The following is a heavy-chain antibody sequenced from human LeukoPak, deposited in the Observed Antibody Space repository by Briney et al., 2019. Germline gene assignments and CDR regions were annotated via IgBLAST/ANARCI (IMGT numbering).Heavy chain of an antibody. V-gene: IGHV4-61*01. CDR2: IYYSGST. Sequence: SETLSLTCTVSGGSISTGYYYWSWIRQPPGKGLEWIGYIYYSGSTNYNPSLKSRVTISVDTSKNQFSLKLSSVTAADTAVYYCARTGDDYGGNGYFDYWGQGTLVTVSS. J-gene: IGHJ4*02. D-gene: IGHD4-23*01. CDR1: GGSISTGYYY. CDR3: ARTGDDYGGNGYFDY.